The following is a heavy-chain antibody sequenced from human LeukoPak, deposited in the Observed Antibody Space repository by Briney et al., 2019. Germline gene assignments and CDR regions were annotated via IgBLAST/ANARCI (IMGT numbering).Heavy chain of an antibody. J-gene: IGHJ6*02. D-gene: IGHD1-26*01. Sequence: PSETLSLTCAVSGVSIGSISYYWAWIRQPPGKGLEWIGSVYYSGSTYCNLSLKSRVTISVDTSMNQFSLRLNSVTAADTAVYYCARDGSIRGYYYGMDVWGQGTTVTVSS. CDR2: VYYSGST. CDR3: ARDGSIRGYYYGMDV. CDR1: GVSIGSISYY. V-gene: IGHV4-39*07.